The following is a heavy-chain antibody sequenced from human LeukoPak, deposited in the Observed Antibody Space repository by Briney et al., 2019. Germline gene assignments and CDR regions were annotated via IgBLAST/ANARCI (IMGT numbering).Heavy chain of an antibody. CDR1: GGSISSYY. CDR2: IYYSGST. CDR3: ARRRGSGSYDAFDI. J-gene: IGHJ3*02. Sequence: SETLSLTCTVSGGSISSYYWSWIRQPPGKGLEWIGYIYYSGSTNYNPSLKSRVTISVDTSKNQFSLKLSSVTAADTAVYYCARRRGSGSYDAFDIWGLGTMVTVSS. D-gene: IGHD3-10*01. V-gene: IGHV4-59*08.